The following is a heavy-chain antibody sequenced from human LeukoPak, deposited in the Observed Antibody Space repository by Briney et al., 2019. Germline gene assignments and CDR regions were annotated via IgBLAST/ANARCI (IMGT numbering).Heavy chain of an antibody. J-gene: IGHJ4*02. CDR1: GFTFNYYA. CDR2: ILGGDTT. CDR3: AKDLVSQRGVGSSEKVDY. V-gene: IGHV3-23*01. D-gene: IGHD3-10*01. Sequence: GGSLRLSCAASGFTFNYYAMNWVRQAPGKGLEWVSAILGGDTTSYADSVKGRFTISRDNSKNTLYLQMNSLRAEDTAVYYCAKDLVSQRGVGSSEKVDYWGQGTLVTVSS.